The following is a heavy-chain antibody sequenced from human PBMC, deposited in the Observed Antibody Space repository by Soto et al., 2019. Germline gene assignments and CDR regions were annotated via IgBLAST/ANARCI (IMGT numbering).Heavy chain of an antibody. J-gene: IGHJ4*02. V-gene: IGHV3-33*08. CDR2: IWYDGSNK. CDR3: ARDRHSSGYYWFDY. Sequence: PGGSLRLSCVASGFTFSSYAMTWVRQAPGKGLEWVAVIWYDGSNKYYADSVKGRFTISRDNSKNTLYLQMNSLRAEDTAVYYCARDRHSSGYYWFDYWGQGTLVTVSS. CDR1: GFTFSSYA. D-gene: IGHD3-22*01.